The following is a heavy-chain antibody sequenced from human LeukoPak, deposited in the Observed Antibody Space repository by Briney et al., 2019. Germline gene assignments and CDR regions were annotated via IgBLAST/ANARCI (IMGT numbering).Heavy chain of an antibody. CDR3: ARGPSHSSCYYYYFDY. J-gene: IGHJ4*02. CDR2: ISGSGGST. CDR1: GFTFSSYG. Sequence: GGSLRLSCAASGFTFSSYGMSWVRQAPGKGLEWVSTISGSGGSTYYADFVKGRFTISRDNSKNTLYLQMNSLRAEDTAVYYCARGPSHSSCYYYYFDYWGQGTLVTVSS. D-gene: IGHD3-22*01. V-gene: IGHV3-23*01.